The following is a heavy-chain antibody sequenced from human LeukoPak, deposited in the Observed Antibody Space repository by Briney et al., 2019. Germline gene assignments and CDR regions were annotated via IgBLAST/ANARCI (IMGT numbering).Heavy chain of an antibody. D-gene: IGHD3-22*01. V-gene: IGHV5-51*01. CDR3: ARRYDSSGYYSYYFDY. CDR2: IYPGDSDT. J-gene: IGHJ4*02. CDR1: GYSFTSYW. Sequence: GESLKISCQGSGYSFTSYWIGWVRQMPGKGLEWMGIIYPGDSDTRYSPSFQGQVTISVDKSISTAYLQWSSLKASDTAMYYCARRYDSSGYYSYYFDYWGQGTLVTVSS.